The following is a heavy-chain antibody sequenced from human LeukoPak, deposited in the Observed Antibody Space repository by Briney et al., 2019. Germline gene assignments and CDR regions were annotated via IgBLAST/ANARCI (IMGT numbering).Heavy chain of an antibody. CDR1: GYVFTSYG. CDR2: ISGYNGNT. CDR3: ARGSTPRYYYDRSGYYHGPVDY. Sequence: ASVKVSCKASGYVFTSYGISWVRQAPGQGLEWMGWISGYNGNTNYAQRLQGRVTMTTDTSTSTAYMDLRSLRSDDTAVYFCARGSTPRYYYDRSGYYHGPVDYWGQGTLVTVSS. J-gene: IGHJ4*02. D-gene: IGHD3-22*01. V-gene: IGHV1-18*01.